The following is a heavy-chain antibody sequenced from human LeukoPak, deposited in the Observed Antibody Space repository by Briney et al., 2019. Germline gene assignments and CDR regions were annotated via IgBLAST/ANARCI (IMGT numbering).Heavy chain of an antibody. Sequence: PSETLSLTCAVYGGSFSGYYWSWIRQPPGKGLEWIGEINHSGSTNYNPSLKSRVTISVDTSKNQFSLKLSSVTAADTAVYYCARGAPYGDYYYYYYGMDVWGQGTTVTVSS. CDR1: GGSFSGYY. J-gene: IGHJ6*02. CDR2: INHSGST. CDR3: ARGAPYGDYYYYYYGMDV. D-gene: IGHD4-17*01. V-gene: IGHV4-34*01.